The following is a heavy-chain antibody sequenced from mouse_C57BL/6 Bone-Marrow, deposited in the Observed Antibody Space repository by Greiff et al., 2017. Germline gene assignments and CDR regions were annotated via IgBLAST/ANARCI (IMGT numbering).Heavy chain of an antibody. CDR2: ISDGGSYT. V-gene: IGHV5-4*01. CDR3: ARGRSSGYWFAY. CDR1: GFTFSSYA. Sequence: DVHLVESGGGLVKPGGSLKLSCAASGFTFSSYAMSWVRQTPEKRLEWVATISDGGSYTYYPDNVKGRFTISRDNAKNNLYLQMSHLKSEDTAMYYCARGRSSGYWFAYWGQGTLVTVSA. J-gene: IGHJ3*01. D-gene: IGHD3-2*02.